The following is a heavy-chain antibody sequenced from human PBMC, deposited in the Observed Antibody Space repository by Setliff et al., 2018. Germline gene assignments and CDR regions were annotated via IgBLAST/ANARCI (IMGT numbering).Heavy chain of an antibody. CDR2: IYTSGST. CDR1: GGSISSGSYY. J-gene: IGHJ5*02. CDR3: ARDQYNFWSGYFYESSWFDP. D-gene: IGHD3-3*01. V-gene: IGHV4-61*02. Sequence: SETLSLTCTVSGGSISSGSYYWSWIRQPAGKGLEWIGRIYTSGSTNYNPSLKSRVTISVDTSKNQFSLKLSSVAAADTAVYYCARDQYNFWSGYFYESSWFDPWGQGTLVT.